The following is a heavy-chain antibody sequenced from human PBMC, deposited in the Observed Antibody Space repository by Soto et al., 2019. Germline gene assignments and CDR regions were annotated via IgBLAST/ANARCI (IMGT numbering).Heavy chain of an antibody. D-gene: IGHD3-16*02. CDR1: GGSISSGDYY. V-gene: IGHV4-30-4*01. CDR2: IYYSGST. Sequence: SETLSLTCTVSGGSISSGDYYWSWIRQPPGKGLEWIGYIYYSGSTYYNPSLKSRVTISVDTSKNQFSLKLSSVTAADTAVYYCARDRIMITFGGVIVPYYFDYWGQGTLVTVSS. J-gene: IGHJ4*02. CDR3: ARDRIMITFGGVIVPYYFDY.